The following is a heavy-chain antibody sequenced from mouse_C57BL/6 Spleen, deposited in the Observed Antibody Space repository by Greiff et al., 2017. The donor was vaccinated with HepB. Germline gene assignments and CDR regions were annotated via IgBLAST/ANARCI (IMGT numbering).Heavy chain of an antibody. J-gene: IGHJ4*01. CDR3: ARNGNWVDYAMDY. V-gene: IGHV1-61*01. CDR2: IYPSDSET. D-gene: IGHD2-1*01. Sequence: QVQLQQPGAELVRPGSSVKLSCKASGYTFTSYWMDWVKQRPGQGLEWIGNIYPSDSETHYNQKFKDKATLTVDKSSSTAYMQLSSLTSEDSAVYYCARNGNWVDYAMDYWGQGTSVTVSS. CDR1: GYTFTSYW.